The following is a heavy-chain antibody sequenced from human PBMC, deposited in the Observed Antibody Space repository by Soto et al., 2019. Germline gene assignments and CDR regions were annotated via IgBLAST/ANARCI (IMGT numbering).Heavy chain of an antibody. CDR1: VSITGSY. Sequence: PPETLSRTCTVSVSITGSYWSWVLQPPGKSLEWIGYMFHGGTTEYNPSLQSRVTLSLDTAKNQFSLSLTSVTAADTALYYCARERKGFGYIEYWGQGALVTVSS. D-gene: IGHD2-15*01. V-gene: IGHV4-59*01. CDR2: MFHGGTT. CDR3: ARERKGFGYIEY. J-gene: IGHJ4*02.